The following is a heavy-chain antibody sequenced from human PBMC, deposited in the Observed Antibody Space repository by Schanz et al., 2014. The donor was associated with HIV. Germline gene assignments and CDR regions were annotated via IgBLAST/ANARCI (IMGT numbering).Heavy chain of an antibody. Sequence: QVHLVQSWAEVRRPGASVKVSCMASGYTFTNYYIHWVRQAPGQGPEWMGWIDCSNGDTYYKKNFRGRVTMTRDTPITTVFMELSGLRSDDTAVYFCARNEFRLLPFDFWGQGTLVTVSS. CDR2: IDCSNGDT. CDR1: GYTFTNYY. J-gene: IGHJ4*02. CDR3: ARNEFRLLPFDF. D-gene: IGHD2-21*02. V-gene: IGHV1-2*02.